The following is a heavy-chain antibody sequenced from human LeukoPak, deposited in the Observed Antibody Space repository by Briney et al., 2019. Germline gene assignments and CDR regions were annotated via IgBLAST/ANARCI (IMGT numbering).Heavy chain of an antibody. CDR3: ARGPDYGGPFDY. Sequence: PSETLSLTCAVYGGSFSGYYWSWIRQPPGKGLEWIGEINHSGSTNYNPSLKSRVTISVDTSKNQFSLKLSSVTAADTAVYYCARGPDYGGPFDYWAREPWSPSPQ. J-gene: IGHJ4*02. CDR1: GGSFSGYY. D-gene: IGHD4-23*01. CDR2: INHSGST. V-gene: IGHV4-34*01.